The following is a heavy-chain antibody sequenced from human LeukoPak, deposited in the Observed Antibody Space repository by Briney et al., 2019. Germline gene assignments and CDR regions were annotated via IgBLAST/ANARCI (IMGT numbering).Heavy chain of an antibody. CDR3: VTSWVRQQRDF. V-gene: IGHV3-7*01. D-gene: IGHD3-10*01. CDR2: IEPDGSGK. J-gene: IGHJ4*02. Sequence: PGGSLRLSCAPSGFSFRDYWMGWVRQAPGKGREWVADIEPDGSGKTYVDSVKGRFTISRDNAQQSLYLQMDTLTAEDTAVYYCVTSWVRQQRDFWGQGTLVTVSS. CDR1: GFSFRDYW.